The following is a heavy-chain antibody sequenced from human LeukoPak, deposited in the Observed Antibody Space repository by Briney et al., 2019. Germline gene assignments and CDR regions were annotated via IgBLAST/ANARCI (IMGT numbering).Heavy chain of an antibody. CDR1: GGSISSYY. V-gene: IGHV4-59*08. Sequence: SETLSLTCTVSGGSISSYYWSWIRQPPGKGLEWIGYIYYSGSANYNPSLKSRVTISVDTSKNQFSLKLSSVTAADTAVYYCARGRGKSSIADYWGQGTLVTVSS. CDR2: IYYSGSA. D-gene: IGHD3-10*01. CDR3: ARGRGKSSIADY. J-gene: IGHJ4*02.